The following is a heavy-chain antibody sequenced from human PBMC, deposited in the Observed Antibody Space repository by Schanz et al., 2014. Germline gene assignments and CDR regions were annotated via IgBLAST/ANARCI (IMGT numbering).Heavy chain of an antibody. V-gene: IGHV1-69*02. CDR1: GGTFSSYS. Sequence: QVQLVQSGAEVKKPGSSVKVSCKASGGTFSSYSISWVRQAPGQGLEWMGRIIPILGIANYAQKFQGRVTNTADKSTSTAYMELNSLNSDDTAVYYCATLDYADSVSWGQGTLDTVSS. CDR3: ATLDYADSVS. CDR2: IIPILGIA. D-gene: IGHD4-17*01. J-gene: IGHJ5*02.